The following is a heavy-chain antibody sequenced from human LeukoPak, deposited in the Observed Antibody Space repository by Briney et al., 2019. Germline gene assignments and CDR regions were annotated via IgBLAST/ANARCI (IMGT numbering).Heavy chain of an antibody. CDR3: ARGQFYHDSTGYSD. CDR1: GSSMSSYY. J-gene: IGHJ4*02. D-gene: IGHD3-22*01. Sequence: PSETLSLTCTVSGSSMSSYYWIWIRQPPGKGLEWIGYIYYSGTTSYNPSLKSRVTISVDTSKNQFSLKLNSVTAADAAVYYCARGQFYHDSTGYSDWGQGTLVTVSS. CDR2: IYYSGTT. V-gene: IGHV4-59*01.